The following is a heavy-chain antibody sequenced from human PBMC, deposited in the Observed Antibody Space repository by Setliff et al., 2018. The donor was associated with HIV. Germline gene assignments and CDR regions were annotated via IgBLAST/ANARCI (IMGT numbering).Heavy chain of an antibody. CDR3: ATAGEMATIGYSYYYMDV. D-gene: IGHD3-10*01. CDR1: GGTFTRYA. CDR2: ITPIFGEG. J-gene: IGHJ6*03. V-gene: IGHV1-69*13. Sequence: SVKVSCKASGGTFTRYAINWVRQAPGQGLEWMGGITPIFGEGKYAQKFQGRVTITADEYTSTAYMELSGLRSEDTAVYYCATAGEMATIGYSYYYMDVWGKGTTVTVSS.